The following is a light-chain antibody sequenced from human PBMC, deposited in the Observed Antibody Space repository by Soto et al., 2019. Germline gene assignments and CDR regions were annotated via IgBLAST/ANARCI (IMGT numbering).Light chain of an antibody. V-gene: IGLV2-14*01. CDR2: EVT. CDR1: FSDVGGYDY. J-gene: IGLJ1*01. Sequence: QSVLTQPASLSVSPGQSIAISCTGTFSDVGGYDYVSWYQQHPGKVPKLVIYEVTKRPSGVSDRFSGSKSGNTASLTISGLQAEDEADYYCSSYTSNTTPYVFGTGTKVTVL. CDR3: SSYTSNTTPYV.